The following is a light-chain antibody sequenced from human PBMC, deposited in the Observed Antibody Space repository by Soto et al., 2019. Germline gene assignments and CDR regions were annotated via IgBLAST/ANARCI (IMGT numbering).Light chain of an antibody. V-gene: IGKV1-39*01. Sequence: DIQMTQSPSSLSASVGDRVTITCRASQSISSYLNWYQQKPGKAPKLLIYAAPSLQSGVPSRFSGSGSGTDFTLTISSLQPEAFATYYCQQSYSTPELTFGGGTKVEIK. J-gene: IGKJ4*01. CDR2: AAP. CDR1: QSISSY. CDR3: QQSYSTPELT.